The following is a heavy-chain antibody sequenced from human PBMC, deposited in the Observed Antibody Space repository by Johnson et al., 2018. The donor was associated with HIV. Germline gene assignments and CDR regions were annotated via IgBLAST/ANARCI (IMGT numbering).Heavy chain of an antibody. CDR1: GFSFKDYY. J-gene: IGHJ3*02. V-gene: IGHV3-11*01. D-gene: IGHD4-17*01. CDR2: ISSSGTTK. Sequence: QEKLVESGGGVVQPGGSLRLSCAASGFSFKDYYMNWVRQTPGKGLEWVSHISSSGTTKNFADSVKGRFTVSRDNAKKFLYLEMKSLRVEDTAIYYCARESTPWGGDFGGYGYGLDMWGQGTMVVVSS. CDR3: ARESTPWGGDFGGYGYGLDM.